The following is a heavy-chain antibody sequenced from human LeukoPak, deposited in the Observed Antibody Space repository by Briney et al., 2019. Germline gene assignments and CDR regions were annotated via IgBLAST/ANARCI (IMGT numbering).Heavy chain of an antibody. V-gene: IGHV1-46*01. Sequence: ASVKVSCKASGYTFTSYYMHWVRQAPGQGLEWMGIINPSGGSTSYAQKFQGRVTMTRDTSTSTVYMELNSLRAEDTAVYYCAKAPANYVDTAMGTFDYWGQGTLVTVSS. CDR2: INPSGGST. CDR1: GYTFTSYY. J-gene: IGHJ4*02. D-gene: IGHD5-18*01. CDR3: AKAPANYVDTAMGTFDY.